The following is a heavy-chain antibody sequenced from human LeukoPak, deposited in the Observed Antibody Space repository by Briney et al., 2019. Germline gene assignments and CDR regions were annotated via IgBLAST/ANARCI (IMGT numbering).Heavy chain of an antibody. V-gene: IGHV4-28*01. CDR2: VYYGGST. Sequence: SDTLSLTCAVSGYSISSSNWWGWIRQSPGKGLEWIGYVYYGGSTYYNPSLKSRVTISVDTSKNQFSLKLSSVTAADTAVYYCARTTGGYDSSGYYYDPINDYWGQGTLVTVSS. D-gene: IGHD3-22*01. CDR3: ARTTGGYDSSGYYYDPINDY. CDR1: GYSISSSNW. J-gene: IGHJ4*02.